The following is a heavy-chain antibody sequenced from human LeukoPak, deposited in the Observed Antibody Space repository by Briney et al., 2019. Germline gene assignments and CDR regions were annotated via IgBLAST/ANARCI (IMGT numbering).Heavy chain of an antibody. CDR1: GYSISSGYY. CDR2: IYHSGST. V-gene: IGHV4-38-2*02. Sequence: KSSETLSLTCTVSGYSISSGYYWGWIRQPPGKGLEWIGSIYHSGSTYYNPSLKSRVTISVDTSKNQFSLKLSSVTAADTAVYYCASESNTAMVLHYFDYWGQGTLVTVSS. CDR3: ASESNTAMVLHYFDY. D-gene: IGHD5-18*01. J-gene: IGHJ4*02.